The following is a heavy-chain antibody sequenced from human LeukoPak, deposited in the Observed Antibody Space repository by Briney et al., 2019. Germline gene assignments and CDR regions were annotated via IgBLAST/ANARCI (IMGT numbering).Heavy chain of an antibody. D-gene: IGHD1-26*01. Sequence: GGSLRLSCAASGFTFSGYAMSWVRQAPGKGLEWVSGISDSGSSTVYADSVRGRFTISRDNSKNTLYLQMNSLTAEDTAIYFCAKGLGATTYFFDYWSQGALVTVSS. J-gene: IGHJ4*02. CDR3: AKGLGATTYFFDY. CDR1: GFTFSGYA. V-gene: IGHV3-23*01. CDR2: ISDSGSST.